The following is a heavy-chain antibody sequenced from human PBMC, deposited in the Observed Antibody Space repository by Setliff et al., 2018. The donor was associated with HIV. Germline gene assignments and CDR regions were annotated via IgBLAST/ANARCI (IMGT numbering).Heavy chain of an antibody. CDR1: GFTFSTNW. Sequence: PGGSLRLSCAASGFTFSTNWMHWVRQGPGKGLVWVSRSNEDGSFTSYADSVKGRFTISRDNSKNTLYLQMNDLRSVDTAVYYCASNFRSGYWYFDLWGRGTLVTVSS. J-gene: IGHJ2*01. CDR3: ASNFRSGYWYFDL. CDR2: SNEDGSFT. D-gene: IGHD2-15*01. V-gene: IGHV3-74*03.